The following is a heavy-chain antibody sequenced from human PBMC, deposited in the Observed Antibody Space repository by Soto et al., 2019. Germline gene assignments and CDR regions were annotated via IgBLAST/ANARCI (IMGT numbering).Heavy chain of an antibody. CDR2: ISGSGGST. J-gene: IGHJ3*02. D-gene: IGHD3-9*01. CDR1: GFTFSSYA. Sequence: PGGSLRLSCAASGFTFSSYAMSWVRQAPGKGLEWVSAISGSGGSTYYADSVKGRFTISRDNSKNTLYLQMNSLRAEDTAVYYCAKDLEYYDILTGYNAFGIWGQGTMVTVSS. V-gene: IGHV3-23*01. CDR3: AKDLEYYDILTGYNAFGI.